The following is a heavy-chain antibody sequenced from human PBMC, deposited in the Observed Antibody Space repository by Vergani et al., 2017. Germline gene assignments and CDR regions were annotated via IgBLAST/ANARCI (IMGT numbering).Heavy chain of an antibody. CDR2: TKKDGSEE. CDR1: GFTFSRYW. V-gene: IGHV3-7*04. CDR3: ARVWFLFDY. J-gene: IGHJ4*02. Sequence: EVQLVESGGGLVQPGGSLRLSCAASGFTFSRYWMSWVRQAPGKGLEWVANTKKDGSEEYYVDSVKGRFTISRDNAKNLLYLQMNSLIAEDTAVYFCARVWFLFDYWGQGTLVTVSS. D-gene: IGHD2-21*01.